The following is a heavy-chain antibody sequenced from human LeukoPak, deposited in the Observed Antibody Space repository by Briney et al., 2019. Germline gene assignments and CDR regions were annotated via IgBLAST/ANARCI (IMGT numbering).Heavy chain of an antibody. J-gene: IGHJ4*02. CDR1: GFTFSSYA. CDR2: ISGSGGST. Sequence: GGSLRLSCAASGFTFSSYAMTWVRQAPGKGLEWVSAISGSGGSTYYADSVKGRFTISRDNAKNSLYLQMNSLRAEDTAVYYCARDGSGWYDYWGQGILVTVSS. V-gene: IGHV3-23*01. CDR3: ARDGSGWYDY. D-gene: IGHD6-19*01.